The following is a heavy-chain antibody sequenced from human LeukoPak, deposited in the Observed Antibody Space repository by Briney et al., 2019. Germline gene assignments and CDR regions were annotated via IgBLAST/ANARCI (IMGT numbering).Heavy chain of an antibody. CDR2: IRNKASSYAT. Sequence: PGGSLRLSCAASGFTFSGSAMHWIRQASGKGLEWVGRIRNKASSYATAYAASVKGRFTISRDDSKNTAYLQMNSLKIEDTAVYYCNSVAGGYWGQGTLVTVSS. CDR1: GFTFSGSA. V-gene: IGHV3-73*01. CDR3: NSVAGGY. D-gene: IGHD2-21*01. J-gene: IGHJ4*02.